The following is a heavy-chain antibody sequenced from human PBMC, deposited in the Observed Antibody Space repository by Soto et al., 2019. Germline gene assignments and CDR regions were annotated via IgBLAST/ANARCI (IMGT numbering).Heavy chain of an antibody. V-gene: IGHV1-8*01. CDR1: GYTFTSYD. CDR2: MNPNSGNT. D-gene: IGHD5-12*01. J-gene: IGHJ3*02. Sequence: ASVKVSCKASGYTFTSYDINWVRQATGQGLEWTGWMNPNSGNTGYAQKFQGRVTMTRNTSISTAYMELSSLRSEDTAVYYCARGSPVGTTIPFDIWGQGTMVTVSS. CDR3: ARGSPVGTTIPFDI.